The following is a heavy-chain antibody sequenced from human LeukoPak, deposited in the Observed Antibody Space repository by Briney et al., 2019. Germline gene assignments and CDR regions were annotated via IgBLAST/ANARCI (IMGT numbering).Heavy chain of an antibody. D-gene: IGHD3-16*01. Sequence: GGSLRLSGVGAGFVFSNHVIHWVRQAPGQGLEWVSMISYDGSGKHYADSVGGRLTISRDNSKNTVYLQMDSLTAEDTAIYYCARDLWGVAVAGAGKDVWGQGTTVTVSS. CDR1: GFVFSNHV. J-gene: IGHJ6*02. CDR3: ARDLWGVAVAGAGKDV. V-gene: IGHV3-30*04. CDR2: ISYDGSGK.